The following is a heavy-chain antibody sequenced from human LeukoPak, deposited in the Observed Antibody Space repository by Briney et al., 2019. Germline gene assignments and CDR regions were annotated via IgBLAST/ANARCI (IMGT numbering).Heavy chain of an antibody. V-gene: IGHV4-59*12. J-gene: IGHJ4*02. D-gene: IGHD6-25*01. CDR3: ARLSIAACFDY. CDR1: GGSISTYY. CDR2: IYYSGST. Sequence: PSETLSLTCTVSGGSISTYYWSWIRQPPGKGLEWIGYIYYSGSTNYNPSLKSRVTISVDMSKNQFSLKLSSVTAADTAVYYCARLSIAACFDYWGQGTLVTVSS.